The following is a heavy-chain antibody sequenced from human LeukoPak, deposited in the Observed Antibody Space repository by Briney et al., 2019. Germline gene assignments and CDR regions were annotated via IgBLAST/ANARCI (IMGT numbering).Heavy chain of an antibody. CDR3: ARLAYCSSTSCSDTPLFDL. D-gene: IGHD2-2*01. V-gene: IGHV4-39*01. CDR1: GGSISSSSYY. CDR2: VYYSGST. J-gene: IGHJ2*01. Sequence: SETLSLTCTVSGGSISSSSYYWGWIRQPPGKGLEWIGRVYYSGSTYYNPSLKSRVTISVDTSKNQFSLKLSSVTAADTAVYYCARLAYCSSTSCSDTPLFDLWGRGTLVTVSS.